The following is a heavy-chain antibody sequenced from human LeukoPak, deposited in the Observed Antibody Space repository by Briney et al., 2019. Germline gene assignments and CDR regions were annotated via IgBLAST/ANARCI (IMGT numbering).Heavy chain of an antibody. CDR3: AYSNNLNY. J-gene: IGHJ4*02. V-gene: IGHV3-7*01. CDR2: IKHGGSET. Sequence: GGSLRLSCAVSGLTFSGQWMNWVRQTPGQGLEWVANIKHGGSETYYVDSVKGRFTISREDAKSSLSLQMNSVRAEDTAVYYCAYSNNLNYWGQGTLVTVSS. CDR1: GLTFSGQW. D-gene: IGHD6-13*01.